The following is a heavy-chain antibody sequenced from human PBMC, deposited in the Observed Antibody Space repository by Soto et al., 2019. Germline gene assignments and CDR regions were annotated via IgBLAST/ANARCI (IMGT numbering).Heavy chain of an antibody. CDR2: ISYDGSNK. CDR1: GFTFSSYG. D-gene: IGHD3-3*01. CDR3: AKDKERSRFLEWFHYYYGMDV. V-gene: IGHV3-30*18. Sequence: PGGSLRLSCAASGFTFSSYGMHWVRQAPGKGLEWVAVISYDGSNKYYADSVKGRFTISRDNSKNTLYLQMNSLRAEDTAVYYCAKDKERSRFLEWFHYYYGMDVWGQGTTVTVSS. J-gene: IGHJ6*02.